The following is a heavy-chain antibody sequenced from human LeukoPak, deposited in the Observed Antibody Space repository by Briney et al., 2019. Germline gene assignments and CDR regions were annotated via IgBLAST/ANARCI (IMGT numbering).Heavy chain of an antibody. J-gene: IGHJ4*02. CDR2: SYYTGST. D-gene: IGHD3-16*01. V-gene: IGHV4-59*01. CDR3: AGGGVNDLFFDY. Sequence: PSETLSLTCTVSGGSISGSYWSWIRQPPGKGLEWIGYSYYTGSTNYNPSLKSRVTISVDTSKNQFSLKLSSVTAADTAVYYCAGGGVNDLFFDYWGQGTLVTVSS. CDR1: GGSISGSY.